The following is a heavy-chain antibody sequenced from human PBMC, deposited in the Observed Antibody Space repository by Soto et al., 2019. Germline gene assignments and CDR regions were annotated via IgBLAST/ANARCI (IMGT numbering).Heavy chain of an antibody. V-gene: IGHV3-30-3*01. CDR2: ISYDGSNK. D-gene: IGHD6-19*01. CDR3: AKDLGLYCSGWDDAFDI. CDR1: GFTFSSYA. J-gene: IGHJ3*02. Sequence: QVQLVESGGGVVQPGRSLRLSCAASGFTFSSYAMHWVRQAPGKGLEWVAVISYDGSNKYYADSVKGRFTISRDNSKNTLYLQMNSRRAEDTAVYYCAKDLGLYCSGWDDAFDIWGQGTMVTVSS.